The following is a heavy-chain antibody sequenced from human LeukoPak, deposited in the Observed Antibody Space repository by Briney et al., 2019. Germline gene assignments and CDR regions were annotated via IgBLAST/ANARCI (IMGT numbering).Heavy chain of an antibody. V-gene: IGHV4-34*01. Sequence: SETLPLTCAVYGGSFSGYYWSWIRQPPGKGLEWIGEINHSGSTNYNPSLKSRVTISVDTSKNQFSLKLSSVTAADTAVYYCARRGRIAAAGYFDYRGQGTLVTVSS. CDR2: INHSGST. D-gene: IGHD6-13*01. CDR1: GGSFSGYY. CDR3: ARRGRIAAAGYFDY. J-gene: IGHJ4*02.